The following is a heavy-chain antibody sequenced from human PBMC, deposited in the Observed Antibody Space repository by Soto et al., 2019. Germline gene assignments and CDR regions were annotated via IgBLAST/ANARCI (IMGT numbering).Heavy chain of an antibody. CDR2: ISSNGGST. Sequence: GGSLRLSCAASGCTFSSYAMHWVRQAPGKGLEYVSAISSNGGSTYYANSVKGRFTISRDNSKNTLYLQMGSLRAEDMAVYYCARDPCSGGSCYSPRFDYWGQGTLVTVSS. CDR3: ARDPCSGGSCYSPRFDY. V-gene: IGHV3-64*01. J-gene: IGHJ4*02. D-gene: IGHD2-15*01. CDR1: GCTFSSYA.